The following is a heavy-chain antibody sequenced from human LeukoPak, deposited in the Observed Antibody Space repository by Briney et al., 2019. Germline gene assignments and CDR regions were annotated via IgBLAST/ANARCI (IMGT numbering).Heavy chain of an antibody. J-gene: IGHJ4*02. Sequence: SETLSLTCTVSGGSISSSSYYWGWIRQPPGKGLEWIGNIYYSGSTYYNPSLKSRVTISVATSKNQFSLKLSSVTAADTAAYYCARLRLGDYYFDYWGQGTLVTVSS. CDR1: GGSISSSSYY. CDR2: IYYSGST. D-gene: IGHD4/OR15-4a*01. CDR3: ARLRLGDYYFDY. V-gene: IGHV4-39*01.